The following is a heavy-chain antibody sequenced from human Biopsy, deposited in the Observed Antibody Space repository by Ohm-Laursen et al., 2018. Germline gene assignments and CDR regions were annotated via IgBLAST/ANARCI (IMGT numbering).Heavy chain of an antibody. J-gene: IGHJ3*02. D-gene: IGHD3-22*01. V-gene: IGHV4-59*08. CDR2: VYYSGST. CDR1: GGSISSYY. CDR3: GRREVVITHDAFDT. Sequence: SDTLSLTCPVSGGSISSYYWTWIRQPPGKGLEWIGDVYYSGSTNRNPSLKSRVTILVDTSKNQFSLKLNSVTAADTAVYYRGRREVVITHDAFDTWGQGTMVTVSS.